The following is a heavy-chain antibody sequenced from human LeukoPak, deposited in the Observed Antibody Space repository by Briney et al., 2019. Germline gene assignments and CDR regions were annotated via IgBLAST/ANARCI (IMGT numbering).Heavy chain of an antibody. D-gene: IGHD3-10*01. J-gene: IGHJ4*02. Sequence: PGGSLRLSCAASGFTFSSYSMNWVRQAPGKGLEWVSSISSSSSYIYYADSVKGRFTISRDNSKNTLYLQMNSLRAEDTAVYYCARGPFGESDCWGQGTLVIVSS. V-gene: IGHV3-21*04. CDR2: ISSSSSYI. CDR1: GFTFSSYS. CDR3: ARGPFGESDC.